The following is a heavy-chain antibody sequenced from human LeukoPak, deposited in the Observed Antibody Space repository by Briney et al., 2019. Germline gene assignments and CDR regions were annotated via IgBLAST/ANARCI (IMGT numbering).Heavy chain of an antibody. V-gene: IGHV4-4*07. CDR2: IYTSGTT. Sequence: ASETLSLTCSVSGASIINYYWSWIRQPAGKGLEWIGRIYTSGTTNYNPSLKSRVTMSVDTSKNQLSLKLSSVTAADTAVYYCARDLRGYTYGLGHWGQGTLVTVSS. CDR3: ARDLRGYTYGLGH. D-gene: IGHD5-18*01. J-gene: IGHJ4*02. CDR1: GASIINYY.